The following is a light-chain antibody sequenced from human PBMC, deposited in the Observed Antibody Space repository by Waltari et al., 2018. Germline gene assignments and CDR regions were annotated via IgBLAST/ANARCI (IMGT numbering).Light chain of an antibody. CDR1: GSNIGNNY. V-gene: IGLV1-51*02. CDR2: ESN. Sequence: QSVLTQPPSVSAAPGQKVTISCSGSGSNIGNNYVSWYQQLPGTAPKLLIYESNKRPSGIPGRFSATRSSTSATLGITGLQTGDEADYYCATWDSSLSGVFGGGTKLTVL. CDR3: ATWDSSLSGV. J-gene: IGLJ3*02.